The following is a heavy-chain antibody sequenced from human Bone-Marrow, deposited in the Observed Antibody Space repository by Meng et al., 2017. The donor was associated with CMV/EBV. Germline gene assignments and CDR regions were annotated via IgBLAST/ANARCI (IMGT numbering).Heavy chain of an antibody. D-gene: IGHD3-3*01. J-gene: IGHJ6*02. Sequence: SETLSLTCTVSGGSISGYYWSWIRQPPGKGLEWIGEINHSGSTNYNSSLKSRVTITVDTSKNQFSLKLSSVTAADTAVYYCARNNLVLRFLEWLPRANYGMEVWGQGTTVTVAS. CDR1: GGSISGYY. V-gene: IGHV4-34*01. CDR2: INHSGST. CDR3: ARNNLVLRFLEWLPRANYGMEV.